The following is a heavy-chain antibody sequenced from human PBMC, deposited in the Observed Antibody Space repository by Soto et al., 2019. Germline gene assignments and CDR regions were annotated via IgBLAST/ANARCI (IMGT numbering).Heavy chain of an antibody. CDR2: IYYSGST. CDR1: CGSVSSGSYY. D-gene: IGHD6-13*01. Sequence: SETLSLTCTVSCGSVSSGSYYWSWIRQPPGKGLEWIGYIYYSGSTNYNPSLKSRVTISVDTSKNQFSLKLSSVTAADTAVYYCARDLGSSWYSFDYWGQGTLVTVSS. V-gene: IGHV4-61*01. J-gene: IGHJ4*02. CDR3: ARDLGSSWYSFDY.